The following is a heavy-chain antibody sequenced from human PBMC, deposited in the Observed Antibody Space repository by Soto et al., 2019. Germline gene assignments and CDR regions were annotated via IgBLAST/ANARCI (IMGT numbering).Heavy chain of an antibody. CDR2: IYSGGST. J-gene: IGHJ6*02. CDR1: GFTVSSNY. V-gene: IGHV3-53*01. CDR3: ARDFRCYGDYYHDRMDV. Sequence: PGGSLRLSCAASGFTVSSNYMSWVRQAPGKGLEWVSVIYSGGSTYYADSVKGRFTISRDNSKNTLYLQMNSLRAEDTAVYYCARDFRCYGDYYHDRMDVWGQGTSVT. D-gene: IGHD2-15*01.